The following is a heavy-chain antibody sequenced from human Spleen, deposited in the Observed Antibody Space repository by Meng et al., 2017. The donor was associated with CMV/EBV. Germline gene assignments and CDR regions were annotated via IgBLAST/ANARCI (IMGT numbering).Heavy chain of an antibody. V-gene: IGHV4-39*07. Sequence: SGRSLSSTSYYCGWIRQPPGTGLEWIGSLCYSGSTYYHPSLKSRVTISVATSKNQFSLKLNSATAADTAVYYCARDSYYSNARFDPWGQGTLVTVSS. CDR2: LCYSGST. J-gene: IGHJ5*02. CDR3: ARDSYYSNARFDP. D-gene: IGHD4-11*01. CDR1: GRSLSSTSYY.